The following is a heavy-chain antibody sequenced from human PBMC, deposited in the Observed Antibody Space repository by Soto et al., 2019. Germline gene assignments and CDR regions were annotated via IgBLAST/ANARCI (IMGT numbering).Heavy chain of an antibody. CDR3: ARDKSPYSSGWHNRHFDY. CDR1: GFTFSTYA. CDR2: ISYDGSNK. J-gene: IGHJ4*02. Sequence: QVQLVESGGGVVQPGRSLRLSCAASGFTFSTYAMHWVRQAPGKGLEWVAVISYDGSNKYYADSVKGRFTISSDNSKNTLYLQMNSLRAEDTAVYYCARDKSPYSSGWHNRHFDYWGQGTLVTVSS. V-gene: IGHV3-30-3*01. D-gene: IGHD6-19*01.